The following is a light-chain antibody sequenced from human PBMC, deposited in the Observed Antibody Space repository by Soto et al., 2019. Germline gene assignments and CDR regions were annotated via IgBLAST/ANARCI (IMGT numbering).Light chain of an antibody. CDR2: SNN. CDR1: SSNIGSNT. CDR3: AAWDDRLSGVV. V-gene: IGLV1-44*01. Sequence: QSVLTQPPSASGTPGQRVTISCSGSSSNIGSNTVNWYQQLPGTAPKLLIYSNNQRPSGVPDRFSGSKSGTSASLAISGLPSEDAADYYCAAWDDRLSGVVFGAGTKLTVL. J-gene: IGLJ2*01.